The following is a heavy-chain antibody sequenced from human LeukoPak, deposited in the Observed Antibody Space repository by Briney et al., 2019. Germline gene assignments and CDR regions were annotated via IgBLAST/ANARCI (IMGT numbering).Heavy chain of an antibody. CDR3: ARHYYYYMDV. Sequence: PGGSLRLSCAASGFTFSSYEMNWVRQAPGKGLEWVSYISSSGSTISYADSVKGRFTISRDNAKNSLYLQMNSLRAEDTAVYYCARHYYYYMDVWGKGTTVTISS. CDR1: GFTFSSYE. CDR2: ISSSGSTI. J-gene: IGHJ6*03. V-gene: IGHV3-48*03.